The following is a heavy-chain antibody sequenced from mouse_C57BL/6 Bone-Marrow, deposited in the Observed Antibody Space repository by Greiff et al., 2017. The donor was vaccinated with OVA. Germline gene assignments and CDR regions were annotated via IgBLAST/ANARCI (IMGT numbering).Heavy chain of an antibody. CDR3: STLLYYGSSPYYFDY. V-gene: IGHV1-69*01. D-gene: IGHD1-1*01. Sequence: QVQLQQPGAELVMPGASVKLSCKASGYTFTSYWMHWVKQRPGQGLEWIGEIDPSDSYTNYNQKFKGKSTLTVDKSSSTAYMKLSSLTSEDSAVYYCSTLLYYGSSPYYFDYWGQGTTLTVSS. CDR2: IDPSDSYT. J-gene: IGHJ2*01. CDR1: GYTFTSYW.